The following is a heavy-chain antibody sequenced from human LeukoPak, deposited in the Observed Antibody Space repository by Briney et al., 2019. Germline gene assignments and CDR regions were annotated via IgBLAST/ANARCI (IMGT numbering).Heavy chain of an antibody. J-gene: IGHJ4*02. Sequence: PGRSLSLSCAASGFVFSTYGMHWVRQAPGKGLEWVAVIWDDGSNQYYVDSVRGRFTISRDNSKNTLYLQMNSLRAEDTAVYHCARDGGYHDSSGYYHSYYFDYWGQGTLVTVSS. CDR2: IWDDGSNQ. V-gene: IGHV3-33*01. CDR3: ARDGGYHDSSGYYHSYYFDY. CDR1: GFVFSTYG. D-gene: IGHD3-22*01.